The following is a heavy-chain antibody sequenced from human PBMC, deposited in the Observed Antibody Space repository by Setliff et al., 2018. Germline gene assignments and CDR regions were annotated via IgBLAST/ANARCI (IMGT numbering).Heavy chain of an antibody. CDR3: ARGRNIAARLLDS. CDR2: INHRGST. V-gene: IGHV4-39*07. Sequence: ASETLSLTCTVFGGSMSSSGYYWAWIRQSPGKGLEWIWEINHRGSTNYNPSLKRRVTISIDTSKDQFSLKLISMTAADTAVYYCARGRNIAARLLDSWGQGTLVTVSS. D-gene: IGHD6-6*01. J-gene: IGHJ4*02. CDR1: GGSMSSSGYY.